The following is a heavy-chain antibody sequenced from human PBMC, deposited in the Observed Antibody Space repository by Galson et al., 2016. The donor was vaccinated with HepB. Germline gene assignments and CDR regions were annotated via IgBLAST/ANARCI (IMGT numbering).Heavy chain of an antibody. J-gene: IGHJ5*02. V-gene: IGHV3-53*01. Sequence: SLRLSCAASGFTVSNNYMRWVRQPPGKALEWVSLIYSSGNTHYADSVKGRFTISRDSSKNTVYLQMNSLRVDDTAVYYCARGGGAAAAAWGQGTLVTVSS. CDR3: ARGGGAAAAA. CDR2: IYSSGNT. D-gene: IGHD6-13*01. CDR1: GFTVSNNY.